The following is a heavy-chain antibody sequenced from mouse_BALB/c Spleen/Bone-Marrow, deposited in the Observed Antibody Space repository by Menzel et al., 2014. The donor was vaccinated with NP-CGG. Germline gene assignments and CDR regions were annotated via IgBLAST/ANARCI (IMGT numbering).Heavy chain of an antibody. CDR3: AREGGLVY. J-gene: IGHJ3*01. CDR2: IWARGSA. V-gene: IGHV2-9*02. Sequence: VKVVESGPGLVAPSQSLSITCTVSGFSLINYGIHWVRQPPGKGLEWLGIIWARGSANYNSALMSRLSISKDNSRSQVFLKMTSLQTDDTAMYYCAREGGLVYWGQGTLVTVSA. CDR1: GFSLINYG.